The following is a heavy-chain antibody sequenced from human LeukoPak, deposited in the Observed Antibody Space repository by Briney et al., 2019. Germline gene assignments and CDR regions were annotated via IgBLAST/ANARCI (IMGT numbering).Heavy chain of an antibody. V-gene: IGHV4-4*09. CDR3: ARQKCTSASCRTRNAFDI. Sequence: SETLSFTCTGSGFISGYYYSWSQQPAQEGLERSGYNYSSGSTNYTHSLESRVTISVDKSKNQFSLELSSVTAADTAVYYCARQKCTSASCRTRNAFDIWGEGTMVTVSS. D-gene: IGHD2-2*01. CDR1: GFISGYY. CDR2: NYSSGST. J-gene: IGHJ3*02.